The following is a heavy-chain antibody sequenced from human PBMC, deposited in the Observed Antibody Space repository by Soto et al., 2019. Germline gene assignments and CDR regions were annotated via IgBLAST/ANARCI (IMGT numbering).Heavy chain of an antibody. V-gene: IGHV4-4*07. CDR3: ARDQVGDAYYYYGMDV. Sequence: KASETLSLTCTVSGGSISSYYWSWIRQPAGKGLEWIGRIYTSGSTNYNPSLKSRVTMSVDTSKNQFSLKLSSVTAADTAVYYCARDQVGDAYYYYGMDVWGQGTTVTVSS. D-gene: IGHD3-16*01. CDR2: IYTSGST. CDR1: GGSISSYY. J-gene: IGHJ6*02.